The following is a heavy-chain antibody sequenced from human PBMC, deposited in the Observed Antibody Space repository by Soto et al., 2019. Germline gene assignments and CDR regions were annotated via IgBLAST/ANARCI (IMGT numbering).Heavy chain of an antibody. Sequence: QVQLVQSGSEVKKPGSSVKVSCKASGGSFSSNPISWVRQAPGQGLEWMAGIIPIFATVHYAQKFQVRVTITADESTSTAYMELTSLRSEDTAVYFCARGGRGYSSAPRYYFDYWGQGTLVTVS. J-gene: IGHJ4*02. V-gene: IGHV1-69*01. CDR1: GGSFSSNP. CDR2: IIPIFATV. D-gene: IGHD5-18*01. CDR3: ARGGRGYSSAPRYYFDY.